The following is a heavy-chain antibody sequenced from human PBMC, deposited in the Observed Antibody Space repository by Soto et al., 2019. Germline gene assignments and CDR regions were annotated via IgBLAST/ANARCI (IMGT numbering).Heavy chain of an antibody. CDR3: ARGAYCSGGSCYWWFDP. CDR1: GDSVSSHSAA. CDR2: TYYRSKWYN. V-gene: IGHV6-1*01. Sequence: SQTLSLTCAISGDSVSSHSAAWDWIRQSPSRGLEWLGRTYYRSKWYNDYAVSVKSRITIDPDTSKNQFSLQLNSLTPEDTAVYYCARGAYCSGGSCYWWFDPWGQGTLVTVSS. J-gene: IGHJ5*02. D-gene: IGHD2-15*01.